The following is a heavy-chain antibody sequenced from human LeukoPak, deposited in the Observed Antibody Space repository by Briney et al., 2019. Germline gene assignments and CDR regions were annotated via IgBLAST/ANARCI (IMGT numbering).Heavy chain of an antibody. CDR2: LHSGGST. Sequence: GGSLRLSCAASGFIVSNNYMSWVRQAPGKGLEWVSVLHSGGSTYYADSVKGRFTISRDNSKNTVYLQMNWLRAEDTAVYYCAREASGSYFHHWGQGTLVTVSS. CDR3: AREASGSYFHH. V-gene: IGHV3-53*01. CDR1: GFIVSNNY. D-gene: IGHD1-26*01. J-gene: IGHJ1*01.